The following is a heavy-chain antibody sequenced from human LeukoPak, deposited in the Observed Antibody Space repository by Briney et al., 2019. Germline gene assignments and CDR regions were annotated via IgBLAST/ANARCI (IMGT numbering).Heavy chain of an antibody. CDR3: ARVRGGTGGYYSLDH. CDR1: GGSFSGYY. CDR2: INHSGST. V-gene: IGHV4-34*01. D-gene: IGHD3-22*01. Sequence: PSETLSLTCAVYGGSFSGYYWSWIRQPPGKGLEWIGEINHSGSTNYNPSLKSRVTISVDTSKNQFSLKLSSVTAADTAVYYCARVRGGTGGYYSLDHWGQGTLVTVSS. J-gene: IGHJ4*02.